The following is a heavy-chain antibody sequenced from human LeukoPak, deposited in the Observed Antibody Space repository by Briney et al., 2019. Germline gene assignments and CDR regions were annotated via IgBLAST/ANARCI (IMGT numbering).Heavy chain of an antibody. CDR2: MNPNSGNT. CDR1: GYTFTSYD. V-gene: IGHV1-8*03. Sequence: ASVKVSCKASGYTFTSYDINWVRQATGQGLEWMGWMNPNSGNTGYAQKFQGRVTITRNTSISTAHMELSSLRSEDTAVYYCASPIGGGDAFDIWGQGTMVTVSS. CDR3: ASPIGGGDAFDI. J-gene: IGHJ3*02. D-gene: IGHD3-10*01.